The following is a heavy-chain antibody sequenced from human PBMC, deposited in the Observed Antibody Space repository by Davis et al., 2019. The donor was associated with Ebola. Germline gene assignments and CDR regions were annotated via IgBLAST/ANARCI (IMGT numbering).Heavy chain of an antibody. CDR2: ISSNGGST. CDR1: GFTFSSYA. CDR3: ARAVIGFPPDY. J-gene: IGHJ4*02. D-gene: IGHD2/OR15-2a*01. Sequence: GESLKISCAASGFTFSSYAMHWVRQAPGKGLEYVSAISSNGGSTYYANSVKGRFTISRDNSKNTLYLQMNSLRAEDTAVYYCARAVIGFPPDYWGQGTLVTVSS. V-gene: IGHV3-64*01.